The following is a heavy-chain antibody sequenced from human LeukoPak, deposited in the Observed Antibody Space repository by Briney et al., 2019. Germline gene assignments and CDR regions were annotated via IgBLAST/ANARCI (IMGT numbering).Heavy chain of an antibody. CDR3: AKDLYYYDSSGYPTGCAFDI. Sequence: GGSLRLSCAPSGFTFTSYAMSWVRQAPGKGLEWVSSISDSGGSTYYADSVKGQFTISRDNSKNTLYLQMNSLRAEDTAVYYCAKDLYYYDSSGYPTGCAFDIWGQGTMVTVSS. V-gene: IGHV3-23*01. D-gene: IGHD3-22*01. J-gene: IGHJ3*02. CDR2: ISDSGGST. CDR1: GFTFTSYA.